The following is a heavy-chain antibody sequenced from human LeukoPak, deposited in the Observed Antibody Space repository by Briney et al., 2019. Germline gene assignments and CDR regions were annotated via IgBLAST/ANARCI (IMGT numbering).Heavy chain of an antibody. D-gene: IGHD5-24*01. V-gene: IGHV3-48*02. J-gene: IGHJ4*02. CDR3: AREGRDGYNSGESDY. CDR1: GFTFSSYS. Sequence: PGGSLRLSCAASGFTFSSYSMDWVRQAPGKGLEWVSYISSSSSTIYYADSVKGRFTISRDNAKNSLYLQMNSLRDEDTAVYYCAREGRDGYNSGESDYWGQGTLVTVSS. CDR2: ISSSSSTI.